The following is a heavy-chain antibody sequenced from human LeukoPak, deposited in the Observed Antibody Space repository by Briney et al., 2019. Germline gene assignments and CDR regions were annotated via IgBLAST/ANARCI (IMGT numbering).Heavy chain of an antibody. J-gene: IGHJ4*02. Sequence: SWIRQPPGKGLEWIGYIYYSGSTNYNPSLKSRVTISVDTSKNQFSLKLSSVTAADRAVYYCASTAYCGGDCYSDSYYFDYWGQGTLVTVSS. CDR2: IYYSGST. V-gene: IGHV4-59*01. CDR3: ASTAYCGGDCYSDSYYFDY. D-gene: IGHD2-21*02.